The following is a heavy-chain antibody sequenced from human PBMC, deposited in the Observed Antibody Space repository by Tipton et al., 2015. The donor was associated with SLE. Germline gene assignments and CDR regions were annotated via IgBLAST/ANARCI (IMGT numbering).Heavy chain of an antibody. Sequence: TLSLTCTVSGGSIRSGSYYWTWIRQPAGTGLEWIGRIFTIGTTSYNPSLKSRVSMSVDTSKNQFSLRLSSVTAADTAVYYCASVERGPRYFDRWGRGTLVTVSS. CDR1: GGSIRSGSYY. CDR3: ASVERGPRYFDR. CDR2: IFTIGTT. V-gene: IGHV4-61*02. D-gene: IGHD1-26*01. J-gene: IGHJ2*01.